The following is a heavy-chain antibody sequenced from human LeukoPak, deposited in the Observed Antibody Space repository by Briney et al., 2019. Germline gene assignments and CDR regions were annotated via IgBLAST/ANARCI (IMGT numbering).Heavy chain of an antibody. J-gene: IGHJ4*02. CDR3: ARGGGYYYDSSGSFDY. D-gene: IGHD3-22*01. CDR1: GYTFTSYY. V-gene: IGHV1-46*01. CDR2: INPSGGST. Sequence: XSVKVXCKASGYTFTSYYMHWVRQAPGQGLEWMGIINPSGGSTSYAQKFQGRVTMTRDMSTSTVYMELSSLRSEDTAVYYCARGGGYYYDSSGSFDYWGQGTLVTVSS.